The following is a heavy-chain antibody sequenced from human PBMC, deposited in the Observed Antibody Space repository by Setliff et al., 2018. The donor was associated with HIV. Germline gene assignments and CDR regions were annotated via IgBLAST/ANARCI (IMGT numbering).Heavy chain of an antibody. D-gene: IGHD1-26*01. V-gene: IGHV4-61*09. CDR3: ARDRYGGTYDAFEI. CDR2: IYTSGST. J-gene: IGHJ3*02. Sequence: SETLSLTCTVSGGSITSGSYYWSWIRQPAGKGLEWIGHIYTSGSTNYNPSLKSRVIMSVDTSKKQFYLKLSSVTAAGTAVYYCARDRYGGTYDAFEIWGQGTMVTVS. CDR1: GGSITSGSYY.